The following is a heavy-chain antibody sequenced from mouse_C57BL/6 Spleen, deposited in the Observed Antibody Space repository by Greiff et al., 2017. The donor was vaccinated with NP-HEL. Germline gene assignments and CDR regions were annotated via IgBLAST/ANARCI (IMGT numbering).Heavy chain of an antibody. Sequence: VQLQQSGAELVRPGASVTLSCKASGYTFTDYEMHWVKQTPVHGLEWIGAIDPETGGTAYNQKFKGKAILTADKSSSTAYMELRSLTSEDSAVYYCTRERDYDDAMDYWGQGTSVTVSS. CDR2: IDPETGGT. D-gene: IGHD2-4*01. CDR1: GYTFTDYE. J-gene: IGHJ4*01. V-gene: IGHV1-15*01. CDR3: TRERDYDDAMDY.